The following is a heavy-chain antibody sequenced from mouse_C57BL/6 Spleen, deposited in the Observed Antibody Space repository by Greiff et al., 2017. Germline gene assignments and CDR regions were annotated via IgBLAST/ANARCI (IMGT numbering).Heavy chain of an antibody. CDR1: GYTFTSYW. V-gene: IGHV1-55*01. J-gene: IGHJ4*01. CDR2: IYPGSGST. CDR3: ARDGGGYAMDY. Sequence: QVQLQQPGAELVKPGASVKMSCKASGYTFTSYWITWVKQRPGQGLEWIGDIYPGSGSTNYNEKFKSKATLTVDTSSSTAYMQLSSLPSEDSAVYYCARDGGGYAMDYWGQGTSVTVSS.